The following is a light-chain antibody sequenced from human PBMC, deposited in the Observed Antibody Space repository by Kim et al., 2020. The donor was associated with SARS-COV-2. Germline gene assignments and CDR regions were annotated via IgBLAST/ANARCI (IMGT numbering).Light chain of an antibody. CDR3: GAWDISLSGGV. CDR1: RSNIGSNY. V-gene: IGLV1-51*01. Sequence: QSVLTQPPSVSAAPGQKVTISCSGSRSNIGSNYVSWFQRLPGTAPKLLIYDNNNRPSGIPDRFSGSKSGTSATLAITGLQTGDEADYYCGAWDISLSGGVFGGGTKVTVL. CDR2: DNN. J-gene: IGLJ2*01.